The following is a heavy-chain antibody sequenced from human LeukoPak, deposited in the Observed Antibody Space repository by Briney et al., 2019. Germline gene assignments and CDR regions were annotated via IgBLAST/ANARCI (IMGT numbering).Heavy chain of an antibody. CDR2: ISGGGNST. CDR3: APMLISGDYAPVDY. CDR1: GFTFSSYS. D-gene: IGHD4-17*01. J-gene: IGHJ4*02. V-gene: IGHV3-23*01. Sequence: PGGSLRLSCAASGFTFSSYSMNWVRQAPGKGLEWVSAISGGGNSTYYADSVKGRFTISRDNSKNTLYLQMNSLRTEDTAVYYCAPMLISGDYAPVDYWGQGTLVTVSS.